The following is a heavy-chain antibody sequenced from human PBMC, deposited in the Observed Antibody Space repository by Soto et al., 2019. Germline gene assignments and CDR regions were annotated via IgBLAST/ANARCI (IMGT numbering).Heavy chain of an antibody. CDR3: ARGLVTAIRYYCYYGMDV. CDR1: GGSCSGYY. D-gene: IGHD2-21*02. V-gene: IGHV4-34*01. J-gene: IGHJ6*02. CDR2: INHSGST. Sequence: QVQLQPWGAGLLKPSETLSLTCAVYGGSCSGYYWSWIRQPPGKGLEWIGEINHSGSTNYNPALKSRVTISVDTSKNQFSLKLSSVTAADTAVYYCARGLVTAIRYYCYYGMDVWGQGTTVTVSS.